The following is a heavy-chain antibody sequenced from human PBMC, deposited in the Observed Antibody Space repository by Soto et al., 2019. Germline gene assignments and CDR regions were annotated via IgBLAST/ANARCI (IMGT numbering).Heavy chain of an antibody. CDR1: GFTFSSYA. V-gene: IGHV3-30-3*01. CDR2: ISYDGRNK. D-gene: IGHD5-12*01. J-gene: IGHJ4*02. Sequence: QVQLVESGGGVVQPGRSLRLSCAASGFTFSSYAMHWVRQAPGQGLEWVAVISYDGRNKYYADSVKGRFTISRDNSKNTLYLQMNSLRAEDTAVYYCARDMGRDGYNNFDYWGQGTLVTVSS. CDR3: ARDMGRDGYNNFDY.